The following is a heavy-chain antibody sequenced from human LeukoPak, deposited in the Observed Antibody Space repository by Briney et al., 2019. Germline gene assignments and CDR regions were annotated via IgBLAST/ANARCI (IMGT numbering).Heavy chain of an antibody. CDR2: ISYDGSNK. V-gene: IGHV3-30*04. CDR1: GFTFSSYA. Sequence: PGGSLRLSCAASGFTFSSYAMHWVRQAPGKGLEWVAVISYDGSNKYYADSVKGRFTISRDNSKNTLYLQMNSLRAEDTAVYYCAREVSDCSGGSCYPNWFDPWGQGTLVTVSS. D-gene: IGHD2-15*01. CDR3: AREVSDCSGGSCYPNWFDP. J-gene: IGHJ5*02.